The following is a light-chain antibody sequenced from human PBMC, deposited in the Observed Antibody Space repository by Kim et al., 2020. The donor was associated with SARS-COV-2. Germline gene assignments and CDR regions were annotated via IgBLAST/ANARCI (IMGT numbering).Light chain of an antibody. Sequence: SAPVGDIVTITCRASQSISSWLAWYQQKPGKAPKLLIYKASSLESGVPSRFSGSGSGTEFTLTISSLQPDDFATYYCQQYNSYLYSFGQGTKLEIK. CDR1: QSISSW. CDR2: KAS. CDR3: QQYNSYLYS. J-gene: IGKJ2*03. V-gene: IGKV1-5*03.